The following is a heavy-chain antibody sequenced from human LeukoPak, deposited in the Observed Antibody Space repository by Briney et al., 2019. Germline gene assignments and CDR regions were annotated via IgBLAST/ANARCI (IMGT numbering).Heavy chain of an antibody. Sequence: ASVKASCKASGYTFTSYGISWVGQAPGQGLEWMGWISAYNGNTTYAQKLQGRVTMTTDTSTSTAYMELRSLRSDDTAVYYCARAYCGGDCYSVWYFDYWGQGTLVTVSS. J-gene: IGHJ4*02. CDR1: GYTFTSYG. CDR3: ARAYCGGDCYSVWYFDY. CDR2: ISAYNGNT. V-gene: IGHV1-18*01. D-gene: IGHD2-21*02.